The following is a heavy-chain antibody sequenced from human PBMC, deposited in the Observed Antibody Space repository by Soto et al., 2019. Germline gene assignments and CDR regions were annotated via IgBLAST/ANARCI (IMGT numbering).Heavy chain of an antibody. V-gene: IGHV3-30*18. CDR2: ISYDGSNK. Sequence: GGSLRLSCAASGFTFSSYGMHWVRQAPGKGLEWVAVISYDGSNKYYADSVKGRFTISRDNSKNTLYLQMNSLRAEDTAVYYCAKDSPKHFIRRPRGGWFDPWGQGTLVTVSS. CDR1: GFTFSSYG. J-gene: IGHJ5*02. D-gene: IGHD3-10*01. CDR3: AKDSPKHFIRRPRGGWFDP.